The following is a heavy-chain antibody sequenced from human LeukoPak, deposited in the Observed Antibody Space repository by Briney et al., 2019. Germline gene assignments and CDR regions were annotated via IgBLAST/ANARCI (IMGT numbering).Heavy chain of an antibody. CDR2: IYTSGST. D-gene: IGHD4-17*01. Sequence: SETLSLTCTVSGGSISSYYWSWIRQPAGKGLEWIGRIYTSGSTNYNPSLKSRVTISVDTSKNQFSLKLSSVTAADTAVYYCARGRSTVTTVNWFDPWGQGTLVTVSS. V-gene: IGHV4-4*07. J-gene: IGHJ5*02. CDR1: GGSISSYY. CDR3: ARGRSTVTTVNWFDP.